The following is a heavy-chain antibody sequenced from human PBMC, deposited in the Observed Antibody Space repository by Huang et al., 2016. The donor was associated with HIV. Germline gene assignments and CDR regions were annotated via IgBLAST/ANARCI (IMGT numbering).Heavy chain of an antibody. CDR2: MYYDGCS. CDR3: VRHRPNYDFWSGYYPYFDD. V-gene: IGHV4-39*01. CDR1: GGSISSSFYC. J-gene: IGHJ4*02. D-gene: IGHD3-3*01. Sequence: QVQLQESGRGLVKPSETLSLTCTVSGGSISSSFYCWGWIRQSPGKGLEWIGSMYYDGCSYYHPSLKSRVTISADTSNSQFSLKLTSVTAADSAVYYCVRHRPNYDFWSGYYPYFDDWGQGTLVTVSS.